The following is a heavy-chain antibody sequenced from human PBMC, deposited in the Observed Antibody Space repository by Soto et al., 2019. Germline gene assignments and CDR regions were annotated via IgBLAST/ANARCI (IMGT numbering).Heavy chain of an antibody. CDR2: INPNSGGT. D-gene: IGHD6-13*01. J-gene: IGHJ6*02. V-gene: IGHV1-2*04. CDR3: ARGHSSSWYAGHYYYYGMDV. CDR1: GYTFTGYY. Sequence: AASVKVSCKASGYTFTGYYMHWVRQAPGQGLEWMGWINPNSGGTNYAQKFQGWVTMTRDTSISTAYMELSRLRSDDTAVYYCARGHSSSWYAGHYYYYGMDVWGQGTTVTVSS.